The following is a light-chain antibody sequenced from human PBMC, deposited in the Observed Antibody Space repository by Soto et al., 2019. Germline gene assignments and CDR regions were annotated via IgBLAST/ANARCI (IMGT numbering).Light chain of an antibody. CDR2: EVS. V-gene: IGLV2-14*01. CDR1: SSDVGYYNY. J-gene: IGLJ1*01. Sequence: QSALTQPASVSGSPVLSITISCTGTSSDVGYYNYVSWYQQHPGKAPKLMIYEVSNRPSGVSNRFSGSKSGNTASLTISGLQAEDEADYYCSSFTTTSTLVFGSGTKVTVL. CDR3: SSFTTTSTLV.